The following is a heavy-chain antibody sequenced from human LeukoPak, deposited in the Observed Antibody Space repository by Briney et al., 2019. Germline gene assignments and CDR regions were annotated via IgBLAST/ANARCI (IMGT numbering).Heavy chain of an antibody. CDR2: INHSGST. J-gene: IGHJ4*02. CDR3: ARRPRNSGSDDGPSGLDY. V-gene: IGHV4-34*01. CDR1: GFTFSDYY. Sequence: PGGSLRLSCAASGFTFSDYYMSWIRQPSGKGLEWIGEINHSGSTNYNPSLKSRVTISVDTSKNQFSLKLSSVTAADTAVYYCARRPRNSGSDDGPSGLDYWGQGTLVTVSS. D-gene: IGHD1-26*01.